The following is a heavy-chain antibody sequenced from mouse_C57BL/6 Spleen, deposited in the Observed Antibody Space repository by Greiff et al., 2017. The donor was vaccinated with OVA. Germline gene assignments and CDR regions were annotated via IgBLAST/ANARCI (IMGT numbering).Heavy chain of an antibody. V-gene: IGHV1-26*01. J-gene: IGHJ4*01. CDR3: ARYPIYYGYYYAMDY. CDR1: GYTFTDYY. D-gene: IGHD2-2*01. CDR2: INPNNGGT. Sequence: EVQLQQSGPELVKPGASVKISCKASGYTFTDYYMNWVKQSHGKSLEWIGDINPNNGGTSYNQKFKGKATLTVDKSSSTAYMELRSLTSEDSAVYYCARYPIYYGYYYAMDYWGQGTSVTVSS.